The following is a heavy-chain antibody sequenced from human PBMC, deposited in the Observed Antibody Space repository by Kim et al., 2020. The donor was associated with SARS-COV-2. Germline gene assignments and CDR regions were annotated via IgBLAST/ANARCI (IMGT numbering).Heavy chain of an antibody. V-gene: IGHV1-18*01. CDR3: ARKGGYGWFDP. CDR2: T. D-gene: IGHD2-15*01. Sequence: TNHAQTPQGRVTMTTDKSTSTAYRELRSLRSDDTAVYYCARKGGYGWFDPWGQGTLVTVSS. J-gene: IGHJ5*02.